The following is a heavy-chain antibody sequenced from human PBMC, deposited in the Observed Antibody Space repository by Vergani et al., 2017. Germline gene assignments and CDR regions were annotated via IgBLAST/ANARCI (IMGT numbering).Heavy chain of an antibody. Sequence: EVQLGESGGGLVQPGGSLRLSCAASGFTFSSEWMSWVRQAPGKGLEWVANIKQDGSEKYYVDSVKGRFTISRDNAKNSLYLQMNSLRAEDTAVYYCARDRDPHYFQHWGQGTLVTVSS. CDR3: ARDRDPHYFQH. D-gene: IGHD3-10*01. J-gene: IGHJ1*01. CDR2: IKQDGSEK. V-gene: IGHV3-7*03. CDR1: GFTFSSEW.